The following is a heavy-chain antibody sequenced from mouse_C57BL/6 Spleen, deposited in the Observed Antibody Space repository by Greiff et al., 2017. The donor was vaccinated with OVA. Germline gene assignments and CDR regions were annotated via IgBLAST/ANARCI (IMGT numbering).Heavy chain of an antibody. J-gene: IGHJ4*01. CDR1: GYTFTSYW. CDR3: ERRHTTGGAMDY. Sequence: QVHVKQPGAELVKPGASVKLSCKASGYTFTSYWMQWVKQRPGQGLEWIGEIDPSDSYTNYNQKFKGKATLTVDTSSSTAYMQLSSLTSEDSAVYDCERRHTTGGAMDYWGQGTSVTVSS. D-gene: IGHD5-1-1*01. CDR2: IDPSDSYT. V-gene: IGHV1-50*01.